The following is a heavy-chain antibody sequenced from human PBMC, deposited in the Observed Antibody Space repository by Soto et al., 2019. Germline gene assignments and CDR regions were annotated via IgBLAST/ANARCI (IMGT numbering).Heavy chain of an antibody. CDR1: GFTFSSYG. D-gene: IGHD3-3*01. Sequence: VQLVESGGGVVQPGRSLRLSCAASGFTFSSYGMHWVRQAPGKGLEWVAVIWYDGSNKYYADSVKGRFTISRDNSKNTLYLQMNSLRAEDTAVYYCASDITIFGVAPDAYYGMDVWGQGTTVTVSS. CDR2: IWYDGSNK. CDR3: ASDITIFGVAPDAYYGMDV. V-gene: IGHV3-33*01. J-gene: IGHJ6*02.